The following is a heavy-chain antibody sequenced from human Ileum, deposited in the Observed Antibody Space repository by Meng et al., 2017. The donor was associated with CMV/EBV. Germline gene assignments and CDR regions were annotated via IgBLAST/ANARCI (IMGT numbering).Heavy chain of an antibody. CDR2: ISAYNGNT. V-gene: IGHV1-18*01. J-gene: IGHJ6*02. CDR1: GYSFTNYG. CDR3: ARAYCNSPSCYMEAKYFYYYSMDV. Sequence: ASVKVSCKASGYSFTNYGISWVRQAPGQGLEWVGWISAYNGNTNYAQKLQDRVTLTTDIPTSTAYLDLRSLTYDDTDVYYCARAYCNSPSCYMEAKYFYYYSMDVWGQGTTVTVSS. D-gene: IGHD2-2*02.